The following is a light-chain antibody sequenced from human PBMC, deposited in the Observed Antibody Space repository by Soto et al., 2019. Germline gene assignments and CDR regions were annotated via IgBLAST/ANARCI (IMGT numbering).Light chain of an antibody. V-gene: IGKV1-33*01. Sequence: GDRVTITCQASQDISNYLSWYHHKAGKAPKLLIYDASESEKGVPGRFSGIGSGTDFTMTIISLQPEDCATYDRQQYDSLPITFGQGTRLEIK. J-gene: IGKJ5*01. CDR3: QQYDSLPIT. CDR1: QDISNY. CDR2: DAS.